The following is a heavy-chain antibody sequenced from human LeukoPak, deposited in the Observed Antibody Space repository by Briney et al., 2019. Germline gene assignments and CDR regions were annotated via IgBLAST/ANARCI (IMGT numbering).Heavy chain of an antibody. CDR3: ARDRDGYNIVYFDY. Sequence: SETLSLTCTVSGGSISSSTYYWGWIRQPPGKGLEWIGSIFYSWTTYYNPSLKSRVTISVDTSRNQFSMKLRCVTAADTAVYFCARDRDGYNIVYFDYWGQGTLVTVSS. CDR2: IFYSWTT. V-gene: IGHV4-39*02. D-gene: IGHD5-24*01. J-gene: IGHJ4*02. CDR1: GGSISSSTYY.